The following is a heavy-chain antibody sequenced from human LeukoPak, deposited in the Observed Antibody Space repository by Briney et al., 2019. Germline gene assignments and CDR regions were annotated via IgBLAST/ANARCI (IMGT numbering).Heavy chain of an antibody. V-gene: IGHV4-39*07. J-gene: IGHJ4*02. Sequence: SETLSLTCTVSGGSISSSSYYWGWIRQPPGKGLEWIGSIYYSGSTYYNPSLKSRVTISVDTSKNQFSLKLSSVTAADTAVYYCAREGSGSYFDYWGQGTLVTVSS. D-gene: IGHD3-10*01. CDR3: AREGSGSYFDY. CDR1: GGSISSSSYY. CDR2: IYYSGST.